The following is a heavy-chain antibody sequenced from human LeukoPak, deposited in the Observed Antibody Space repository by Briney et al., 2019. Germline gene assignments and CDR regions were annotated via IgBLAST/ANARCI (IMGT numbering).Heavy chain of an antibody. J-gene: IGHJ3*02. Sequence: SETLSLTCTVSGGSISSYYWSWIRQPAGKGLEWIGRIYTSGSTNYNPSLKSRVTMSVDTSKNQFSLQLNSVTPEDTAVYYCARDREAGAFDIWGQGTMVTVSS. CDR2: IYTSGST. CDR1: GGSISSYY. CDR3: ARDREAGAFDI. D-gene: IGHD1-26*01. V-gene: IGHV4-4*07.